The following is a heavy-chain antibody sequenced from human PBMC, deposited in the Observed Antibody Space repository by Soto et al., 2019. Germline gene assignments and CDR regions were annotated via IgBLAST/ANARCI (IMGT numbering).Heavy chain of an antibody. V-gene: IGHV4-31*03. CDR1: GGSISTVGHY. Sequence: SETLSLTCSVSGGSISTVGHYWTWIRQPPGKGLEWIGSIYHTGSTYYSKSLRSRLTMSVDTSKSQFSLRLSSVTAADTAVYYCSSGRYCLTGRCFPNWFDSRGQGALLTVSS. D-gene: IGHD7-27*01. CDR3: SSGRYCLTGRCFPNWFDS. CDR2: IYHTGST. J-gene: IGHJ5*01.